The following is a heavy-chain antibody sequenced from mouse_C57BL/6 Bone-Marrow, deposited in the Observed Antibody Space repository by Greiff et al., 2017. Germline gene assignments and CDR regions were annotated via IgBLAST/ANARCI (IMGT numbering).Heavy chain of an antibody. D-gene: IGHD1-2*01. CDR1: GFSLTRNG. CDR2: IWSGGNT. Sequence: QVQLKESAPGLVQPSQSLCITCTVPGFSLTRNGVHWVRQSSGKGLEWLGVIWSGGNTDYNAAFISRLSISKDNSKSQVFFKMNSLQADDTAIYYCARNWRIGTHYSWFAYWGQGALVTVST. J-gene: IGHJ3*01. V-gene: IGHV2-2*01. CDR3: ARNWRIGTHYSWFAY.